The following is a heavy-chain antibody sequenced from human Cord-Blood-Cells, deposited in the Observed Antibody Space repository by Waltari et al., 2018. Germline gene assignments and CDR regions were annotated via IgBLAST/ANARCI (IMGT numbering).Heavy chain of an antibody. J-gene: IGHJ4*02. V-gene: IGHV4-34*01. D-gene: IGHD6-13*01. Sequence: QVQLQQWGAGLLKPSETLSLTCAVYGGSFSGSYWSWIRQPPGKGLEWIGEINHSGSTNYNPSLKSRVTISVDTSKNQFSLKLSSVTAADTAVYYCARHKGAAAARPFDYWGQGTLVTVSS. CDR1: GGSFSGSY. CDR3: ARHKGAAAARPFDY. CDR2: INHSGST.